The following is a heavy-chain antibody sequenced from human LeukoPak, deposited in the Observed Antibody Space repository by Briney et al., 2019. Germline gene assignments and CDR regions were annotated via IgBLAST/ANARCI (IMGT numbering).Heavy chain of an antibody. D-gene: IGHD4-17*01. Sequence: GGSLRLSCAASGFTFSSYAMSWVRQAPGKGLEWVSAISGSGGSTYYADSVKGRFTISRDNSKNTLYLQMNSLRAEDTAVYHCAKVMTTVTTGISAFDIWGQGTMVTVSS. CDR1: GFTFSSYA. V-gene: IGHV3-23*01. CDR3: AKVMTTVTTGISAFDI. J-gene: IGHJ3*02. CDR2: ISGSGGST.